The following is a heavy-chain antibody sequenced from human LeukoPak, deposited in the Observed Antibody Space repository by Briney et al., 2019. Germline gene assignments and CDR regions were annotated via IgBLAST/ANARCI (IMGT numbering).Heavy chain of an antibody. D-gene: IGHD4-11*01. Sequence: PSETLSLTCTVSGGSIRSYYWSWIRQPPGKGLEWIGYIHYTGSTNYNPSLKSRVTISVDTSKNQFSLQLSSVTATDTAVYYCARVSNYYYYMDVWGKGTTVTVSS. J-gene: IGHJ6*03. CDR2: IHYTGST. CDR1: GGSIRSYY. CDR3: ARVSNYYYYMDV. V-gene: IGHV4-59*08.